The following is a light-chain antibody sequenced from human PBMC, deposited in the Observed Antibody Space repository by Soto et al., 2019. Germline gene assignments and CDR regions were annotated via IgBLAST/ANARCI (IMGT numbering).Light chain of an antibody. CDR1: SSDVGGYNY. CDR3: PPHADSKGA. J-gene: IGLJ1*01. Sequence: QSVLTQPPSASGSPGQSVTISCTGTSSDVGGYNYVSWYQQHPGKAPKLMIYEVSKRPSGVPDRFSGSKSGNTASLTVSGRRWENQPAYYPPPHADSKGAFGIGAKVTVL. CDR2: EVS. V-gene: IGLV2-8*01.